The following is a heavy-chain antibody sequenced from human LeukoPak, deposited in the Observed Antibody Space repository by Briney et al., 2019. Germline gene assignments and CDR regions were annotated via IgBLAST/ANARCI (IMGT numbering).Heavy chain of an antibody. CDR3: ARQPTRRAAMVRGVMHNWFDP. J-gene: IGHJ5*02. D-gene: IGHD3-10*01. V-gene: IGHV4-39*01. CDR1: GGSISSSSCY. CDR2: IYYSGST. Sequence: PSETLSLTCTVSGGSISSSSCYWGWIRQPPGKGLAWIGSIYYSGSTYYNPSLKRRVTISVDTSKNQFSPKLSSVTAADTAVYYCARQPTRRAAMVRGVMHNWFDPWGQGTLVTVSS.